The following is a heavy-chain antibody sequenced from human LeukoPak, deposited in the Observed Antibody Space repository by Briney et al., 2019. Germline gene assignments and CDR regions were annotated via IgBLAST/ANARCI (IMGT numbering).Heavy chain of an antibody. CDR1: GFIVRTNY. D-gene: IGHD2-15*01. V-gene: IGHV3-53*01. J-gene: IGHJ6*04. CDR2: IFSDGST. Sequence: PGGSLRLSCAASGFIVRTNYINWVRQAPGKGLEWASVIFSDGSTYYTDSVRGRFTISRDNSMNTVYLQMNSLRAEDTAVYYCARVKWLDVWGSGTTVTVSS. CDR3: ARVKWLDV.